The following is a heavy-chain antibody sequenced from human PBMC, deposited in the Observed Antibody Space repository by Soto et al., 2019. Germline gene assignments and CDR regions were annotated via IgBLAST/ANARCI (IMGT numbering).Heavy chain of an antibody. CDR2: IIPIFGIV. CDR1: GGTFSSYA. V-gene: IGHV1-69*13. J-gene: IGHJ6*02. Sequence: GASVKVSCKASGGTFSSYAISWVRQAPGQGLEWMGGIIPIFGIVNYAQKFQGRVTITADESTSTAYMELSSLRSEDTAVYYCARDHIKQQLDNYYYYYGMDVWGQGTTVTVSS. D-gene: IGHD6-13*01. CDR3: ARDHIKQQLDNYYYYYGMDV.